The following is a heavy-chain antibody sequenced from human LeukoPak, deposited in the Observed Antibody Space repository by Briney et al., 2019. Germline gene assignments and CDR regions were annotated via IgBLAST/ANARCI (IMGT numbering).Heavy chain of an antibody. CDR2: IYYSGRT. CDR3: ARHGYYYMDV. CDR1: GGSISSRSYY. V-gene: IGHV4-39*01. J-gene: IGHJ6*03. Sequence: PSETLSLTCTVSGGSISSRSYYWGWICQPPGKGLEWIGSIYYSGRTYYNPSLKSRVTISVDTSKNQFSLKLSSVTAADTAVYYCARHGYYYMDVWGKGTTVTVSS.